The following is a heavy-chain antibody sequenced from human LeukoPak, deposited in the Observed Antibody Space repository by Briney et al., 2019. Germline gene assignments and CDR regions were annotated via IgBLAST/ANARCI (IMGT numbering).Heavy chain of an antibody. CDR1: GFTSDDYA. J-gene: IGHJ4*02. D-gene: IGHD5-18*01. Sequence: PGGSLRLSCAASGFTSDDYAMHWVRQAPGKGLEWVSGISWNSGSIGYADSVKGRFTISRDNAKNSLYLQMNSLRAEDTALYYCAKDTGYSPQIADYWGQGTLVTVSS. V-gene: IGHV3-9*02. CDR2: ISWNSGSI. CDR3: AKDTGYSPQIADY.